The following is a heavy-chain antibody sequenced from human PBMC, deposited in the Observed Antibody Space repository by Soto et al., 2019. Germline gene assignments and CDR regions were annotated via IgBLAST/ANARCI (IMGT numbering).Heavy chain of an antibody. CDR3: ANDYGDYFDY. CDR1: GFTFSSYG. V-gene: IGHV3-30*18. D-gene: IGHD4-17*01. CDR2: ISYDGSNK. J-gene: IGHJ4*02. Sequence: PGGSLRLSCAASGFTFSSYGMHWVRQAPGKGLEWVAVISYDGSNKYYADSVKGRFTISRDNSKNTLYLQMNSLRAEDTAVYYCANDYGDYFDYSGQGTLVPVSS.